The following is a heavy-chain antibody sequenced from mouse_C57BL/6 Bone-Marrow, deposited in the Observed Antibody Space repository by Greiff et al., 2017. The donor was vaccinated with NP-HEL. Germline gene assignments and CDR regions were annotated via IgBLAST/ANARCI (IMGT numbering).Heavy chain of an antibody. D-gene: IGHD2-1*01. CDR2: INPSSGYT. Sequence: QVQLQQSGAELARPGASVKMSCKASGYTFTSYTMHWVKQRPGQGLEWIGYINPSSGYTKYNQKFKDKATLTADKSSSTAYMQLSSLTSEDSAVYYCARSYGNYDWFAYWGQGTTLTVSS. J-gene: IGHJ2*01. CDR3: ARSYGNYDWFAY. V-gene: IGHV1-4*01. CDR1: GYTFTSYT.